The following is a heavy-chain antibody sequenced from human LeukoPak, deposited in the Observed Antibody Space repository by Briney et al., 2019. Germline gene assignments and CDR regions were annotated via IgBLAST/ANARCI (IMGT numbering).Heavy chain of an antibody. CDR2: INHSGST. V-gene: IGHV4-34*01. Sequence: SETLSLTCAVYGGSFSGYYWSWIRQPPGKGLEWIGEINHSGSTNYNPSLKSRVTISVDTSKNQFSLKLGSVTAADTAVYYCARESATYYGSGSYYRRGGYYFDYWGQGTLVTVSS. CDR1: GGSFSGYY. D-gene: IGHD3-10*01. J-gene: IGHJ4*02. CDR3: ARESATYYGSGSYYRRGGYYFDY.